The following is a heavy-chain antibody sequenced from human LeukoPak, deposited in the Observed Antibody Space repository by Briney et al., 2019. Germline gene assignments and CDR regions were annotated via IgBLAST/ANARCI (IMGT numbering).Heavy chain of an antibody. J-gene: IGHJ4*02. CDR1: GFIFSSYE. CDR3: ARSHYDITGYPTPDYFDY. D-gene: IGHD3-22*01. CDR2: ISSSGSTI. V-gene: IGHV3-48*03. Sequence: PGGSLRLSCAASGFIFSSYEMNWVRQAPGKGLEWVSYISSSGSTIYYTDSVKGRFTISRDNAKNSLSLQMNSLRAEDTAVYYCARSHYDITGYPTPDYFDYWGQGIPVTVSS.